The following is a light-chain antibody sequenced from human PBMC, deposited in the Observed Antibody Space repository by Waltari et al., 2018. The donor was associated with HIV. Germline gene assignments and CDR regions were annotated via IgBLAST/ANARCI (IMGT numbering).Light chain of an antibody. CDR2: EVS. CDR3: SSYTSSSTLSYV. J-gene: IGLJ1*01. V-gene: IGLV2-14*01. Sequence: QSITISCTETSRDVGGYNYVSWYQQHPGKTPKLMIYEVSNRPSGGSNRFSGSKSGNTASLNIAGLQAEDEADYYCSSYTSSSTLSYVFGTGTKVTVL. CDR1: SRDVGGYNY.